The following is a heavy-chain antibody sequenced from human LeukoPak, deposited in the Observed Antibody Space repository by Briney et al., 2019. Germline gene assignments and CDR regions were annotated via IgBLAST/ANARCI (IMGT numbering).Heavy chain of an antibody. CDR1: GYTFTGYY. CDR3: ARSPYGDSPFDY. CDR2: INPNSGNT. V-gene: IGHV1-18*04. D-gene: IGHD4-17*01. J-gene: IGHJ4*02. Sequence: ASVKVSCKASGYTFTGYYMHWVRQAPGQGLEWMGWINPNSGNTNYAQKLQGRVTMTTDTSTSTAYMELRSLRSDDTAVYYCARSPYGDSPFDYWGQGTLVTVSS.